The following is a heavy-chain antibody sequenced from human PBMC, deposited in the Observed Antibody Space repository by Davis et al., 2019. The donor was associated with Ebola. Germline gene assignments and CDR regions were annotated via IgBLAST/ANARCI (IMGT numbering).Heavy chain of an antibody. CDR2: INPNSGGT. J-gene: IGHJ6*02. CDR3: ARVSYYYDETDYYYGMDV. D-gene: IGHD3-22*01. CDR1: GYTFTGYY. V-gene: IGHV1-2*02. Sequence: ASVKVSCKASGYTFTGYYMHWVRQAPGQGLEWMGWINPNSGGTNYAQKFQGRVTMTRDTSISTAYMELSRLRSDDTAVYYCARVSYYYDETDYYYGMDVWGQGTTVTVPS.